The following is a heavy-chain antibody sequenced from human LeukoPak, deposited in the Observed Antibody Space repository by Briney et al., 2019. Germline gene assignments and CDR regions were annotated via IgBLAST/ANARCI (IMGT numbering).Heavy chain of an antibody. Sequence: GGSLRLSCAASGFTFSSYSMNWVRQAPGKGLEWVSSISSSSSYIYYADSVKGRFTISRDNAKNSLYLQMNSLRAEDTAVYYCARDPAGDYLPDDYWGQGTLVTVSS. CDR3: ARDPAGDYLPDDY. J-gene: IGHJ4*02. CDR2: ISSSSSYI. V-gene: IGHV3-21*01. CDR1: GFTFSSYS. D-gene: IGHD4-17*01.